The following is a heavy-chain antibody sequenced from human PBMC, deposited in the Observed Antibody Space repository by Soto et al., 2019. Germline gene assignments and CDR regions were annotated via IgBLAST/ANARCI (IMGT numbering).Heavy chain of an antibody. CDR3: AREVQGVTSFDY. D-gene: IGHD2-21*02. J-gene: IGHJ4*01. Sequence: ASVKVSCKASGFTAHSFGFHWLRQAPGQGPEWLGWINTGVDGTIYSQRFQDRVRVTRDTSANTVYLEVNSRASEDTAVYYCAREVQGVTSFDYWGLG. V-gene: IGHV1-3*04. CDR2: INTGVDGT. CDR1: GFTAHSFG.